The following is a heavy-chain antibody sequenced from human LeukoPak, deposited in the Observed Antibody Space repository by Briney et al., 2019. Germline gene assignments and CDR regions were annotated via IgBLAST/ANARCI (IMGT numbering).Heavy chain of an antibody. V-gene: IGHV4-34*01. CDR2: INHSGST. D-gene: IGHD5-18*01. CDR3: ARAAHAGGDTAMANTLDY. J-gene: IGHJ4*02. CDR1: GGSFSGYY. Sequence: SETLSLTFAVYGGSFSGYYWSWIRQPPGKGLEWIGEINHSGSTNYNPSLKSRVTISVDTSKNQFSLKLSSVTAADTAVYYCARAAHAGGDTAMANTLDYWGQGTLVTVSS.